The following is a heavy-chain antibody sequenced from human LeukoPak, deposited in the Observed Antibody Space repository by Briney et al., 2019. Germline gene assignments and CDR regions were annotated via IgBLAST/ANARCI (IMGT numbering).Heavy chain of an antibody. Sequence: GGSLRLSCAASGFTVSSNYMSWVRQAPGKGLEWVSVIYSGGSTYYADSVKGRFTISRDNSKNTLYLQMNSLRAEDTAVYYRARDLMGIAYRGAFYYWGQGTLVTVSS. J-gene: IGHJ4*02. CDR2: IYSGGST. V-gene: IGHV3-53*01. CDR1: GFTVSSNY. CDR3: ARDLMGIAYRGAFYY. D-gene: IGHD6-13*01.